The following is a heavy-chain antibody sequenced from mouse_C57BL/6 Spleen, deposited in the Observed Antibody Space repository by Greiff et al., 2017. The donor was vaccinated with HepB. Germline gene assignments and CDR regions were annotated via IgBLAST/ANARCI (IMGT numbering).Heavy chain of an antibody. CDR3: AGGLGLRRGFAY. V-gene: IGHV5-4*03. Sequence: DVKLVESGGGLVKPGGSLKLSCAASGFTFSSYAMSWVRQTPEKRLEWVATISDGGSYTYYPDNVKGRFTISRDNAKNNLYLQMSHLKSEDTAMYYCAGGLGLRRGFAYWGQGTLVTVSA. D-gene: IGHD2-4*01. J-gene: IGHJ3*01. CDR1: GFTFSSYA. CDR2: ISDGGSYT.